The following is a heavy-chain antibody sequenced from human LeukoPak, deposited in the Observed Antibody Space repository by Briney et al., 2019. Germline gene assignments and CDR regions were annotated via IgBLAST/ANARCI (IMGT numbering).Heavy chain of an antibody. D-gene: IGHD2-15*01. CDR1: GYTFTSYG. CDR2: ISAYNGNT. Sequence: GASVKVSCKASGYTFTSYGISWVRQAPGQGLEWMGWISAYNGNTNYAQKLQDRVTMTIDTSTNTAYMELRSLRSDDTAVYYCARGRSRGCSSGTCYSNYFDYWGQGTLVTVSS. CDR3: ARGRSRGCSSGTCYSNYFDY. J-gene: IGHJ4*02. V-gene: IGHV1-18*01.